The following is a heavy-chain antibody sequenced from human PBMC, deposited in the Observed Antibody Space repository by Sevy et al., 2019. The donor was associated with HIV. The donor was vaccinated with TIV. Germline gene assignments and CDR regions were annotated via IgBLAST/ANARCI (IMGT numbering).Heavy chain of an antibody. J-gene: IGHJ4*02. D-gene: IGHD2-2*01. CDR2: TYYRSKWYS. V-gene: IGHV6-1*01. CDR1: GDSVSSNSAA. CDR3: ARDWDIVVVPAARYFDY. Sequence: SQTLSLTCAISGDSVSSNSAAWNWIRQSPSRGLEWLGRTYYRSKWYSDYAVSVKSRITINPDTSKNQFSLQLNSVTPEDTAVYYCARDWDIVVVPAARYFDYWGQGTLVTVSS.